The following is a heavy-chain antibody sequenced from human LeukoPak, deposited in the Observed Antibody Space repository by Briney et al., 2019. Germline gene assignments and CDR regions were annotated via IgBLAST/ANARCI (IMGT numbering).Heavy chain of an antibody. CDR2: IRYDGNNK. D-gene: IGHD3-3*01. Sequence: GGSLRLSCTASGFTFSSTGMPWVRQAPGKGLDWVSYIRYDGNNKYYGDSVKGRLTVSREDYKNCLYLQMDCLKVEDTAVYYCARDNGQRYDFLGAKWYFVLWGGGDLVSVSS. CDR1: GFTFSSTG. V-gene: IGHV3-30*02. J-gene: IGHJ2*01. CDR3: ARDNGQRYDFLGAKWYFVL.